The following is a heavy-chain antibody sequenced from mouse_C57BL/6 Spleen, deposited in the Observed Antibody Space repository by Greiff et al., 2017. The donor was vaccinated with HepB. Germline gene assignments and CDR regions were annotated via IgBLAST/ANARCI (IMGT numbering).Heavy chain of an antibody. Sequence: QVQLQQSGAELVRPGTSVKVSCKASGYAFTNYLIEWVKQRPGQGLEWIGVINPGSGGTNYNEKFKGKATLTADKSSSTAYMQLSSLTSEDSAVYFCARFLYDYDRGFAYWGQGTLVTVSA. CDR3: ARFLYDYDRGFAY. J-gene: IGHJ3*01. CDR1: GYAFTNYL. D-gene: IGHD2-4*01. CDR2: INPGSGGT. V-gene: IGHV1-54*01.